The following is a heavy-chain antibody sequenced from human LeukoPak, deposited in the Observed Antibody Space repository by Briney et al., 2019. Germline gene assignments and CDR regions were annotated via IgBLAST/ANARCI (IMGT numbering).Heavy chain of an antibody. CDR3: AREHIVVVTATVGDWFDP. D-gene: IGHD2-21*02. Sequence: KASETLSLTCTVSGGSISSYYWSWIRQPPGKGLEWIGYIYYSGSTNYNPSLKSRVTISVDTSKNQFSLKLSSVTAADTAVYYCAREHIVVVTATVGDWFDPWGQGTLVTVSS. CDR2: IYYSGST. CDR1: GGSISSYY. J-gene: IGHJ5*02. V-gene: IGHV4-59*08.